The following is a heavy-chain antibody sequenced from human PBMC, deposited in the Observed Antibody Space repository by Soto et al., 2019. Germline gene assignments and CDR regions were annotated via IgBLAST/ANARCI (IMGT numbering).Heavy chain of an antibody. Sequence: QVQLVQSGAEVKKPGASVKVSCKASGYILTSYGISWVRQAPGQGLEWMGWISTDNGNTNNVQKLQGRATMTTDTSTSTAYMELSSQRSDYTAVYYCVRAAMILRVSKARAADYWGQGTLVTVAA. V-gene: IGHV1-18*01. D-gene: IGHD3-10*01. CDR1: GYILTSYG. J-gene: IGHJ4*02. CDR2: ISTDNGNT. CDR3: VRAAMILRVSKARAADY.